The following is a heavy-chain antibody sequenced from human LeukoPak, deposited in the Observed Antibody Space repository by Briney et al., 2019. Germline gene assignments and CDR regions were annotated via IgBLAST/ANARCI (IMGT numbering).Heavy chain of an antibody. J-gene: IGHJ4*02. CDR3: ARGPLTEVAGTTWDS. V-gene: IGHV3-23*01. CDR2: VSGSGGNT. CDR1: GFTFSNYA. Sequence: TGGSLRLSCAASGFTFSNYAMSWVRQSPRKGLEWVSAVSGSGGNTYYADSVRGRFTVSRDNSQITLYLQMNSLGAEDTAVYFCARGPLTEVAGTTWDSWGRGTLVTVSS. D-gene: IGHD6-19*01.